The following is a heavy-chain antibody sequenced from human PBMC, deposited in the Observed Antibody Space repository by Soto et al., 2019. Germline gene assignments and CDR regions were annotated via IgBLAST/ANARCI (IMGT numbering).Heavy chain of an antibody. Sequence: EVQLLESGGGLVQPGGSLRLSCAASGFTFSSYTMSWVRQAPGKGLEWVSTISGSGDEAYYADSVKGRLTISRDNSKNPLYLQMNSLGAEDTAVYYCAKVGWNNYWGQGTLVTVSS. CDR2: ISGSGDEA. V-gene: IGHV3-23*01. CDR3: AKVGWNNY. CDR1: GFTFSSYT. D-gene: IGHD1-1*01. J-gene: IGHJ4*02.